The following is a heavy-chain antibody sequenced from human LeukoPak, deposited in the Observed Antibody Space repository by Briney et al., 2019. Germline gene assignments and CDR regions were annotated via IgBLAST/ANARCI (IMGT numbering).Heavy chain of an antibody. V-gene: IGHV4-30-4*08. CDR2: IYYSGST. Sequence: SETLSLTCTVSGGSVSSGDYYWSWIRQPPGKGLEWIGYIYYSGSTYYNPSLKSRVTISVDTSKNQFSLKLSSVTAADTAVYYCASGSSSSLFDIWGQGTMVTVSS. CDR3: ASGSSSSLFDI. J-gene: IGHJ3*02. D-gene: IGHD6-6*01. CDR1: GGSVSSGDYY.